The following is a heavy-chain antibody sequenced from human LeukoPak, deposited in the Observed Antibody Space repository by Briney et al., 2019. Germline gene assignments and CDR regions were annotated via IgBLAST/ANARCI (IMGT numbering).Heavy chain of an antibody. Sequence: PSETLSLTCAVYGGSFSGYYWSWIRQPPGKGLEWIGEINHSGSTNYNPSLKSRVTISVDTSENQFSLKLSSVTAADTAVYYCARVSTVTFIDYWGQGTLVTVSS. D-gene: IGHD4-17*01. CDR2: INHSGST. CDR1: GGSFSGYY. V-gene: IGHV4-34*01. CDR3: ARVSTVTFIDY. J-gene: IGHJ4*02.